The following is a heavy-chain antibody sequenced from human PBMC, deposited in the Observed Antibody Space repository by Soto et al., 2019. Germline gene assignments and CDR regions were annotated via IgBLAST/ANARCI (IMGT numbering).Heavy chain of an antibody. D-gene: IGHD2-15*01. CDR3: ARDPCSRGSCSNWLDT. CDR2: IYSSGST. J-gene: IGHJ5*02. Sequence: SETLSLTCTVSGGSISSYYWNWIRQPAGKGLEWIGRIYSSGSTNSNPSLKSRVTMSVDTSKNQFSLKLSSVTAADTAVYYCARDPCSRGSCSNWLDTWGQGTLVTVSS. V-gene: IGHV4-4*07. CDR1: GGSISSYY.